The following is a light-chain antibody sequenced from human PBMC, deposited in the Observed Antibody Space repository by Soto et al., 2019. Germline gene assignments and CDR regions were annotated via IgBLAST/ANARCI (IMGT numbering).Light chain of an antibody. CDR2: RAS. CDR3: QQYSSDST. J-gene: IGKJ1*01. Sequence: IQMTQSPSPLSASVGDRVTITCRASQNINTWLAWYQQKPGKAPRLLIYRASSLENGVPSRFGGRGSGTHFNSTITSLQPDASAPYYCQQYSSDSTFGQGTKVEIK. CDR1: QNINTW. V-gene: IGKV1-5*03.